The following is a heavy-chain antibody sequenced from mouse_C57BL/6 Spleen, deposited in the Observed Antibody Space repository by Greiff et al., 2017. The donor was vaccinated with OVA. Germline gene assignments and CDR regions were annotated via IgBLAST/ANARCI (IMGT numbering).Heavy chain of an antibody. CDR3: AREDDYDDYYFDY. D-gene: IGHD2-4*01. Sequence: VMLVESGAELVRPGASVKLSCKASGYTFTDYYINWVKQRPGQGLEWIARIYPGSGNTYYNEKFKGKATLTAEKSSSTAYMQLSSLTSEDSAVYFCAREDDYDDYYFDYWGQGTTLTVSS. J-gene: IGHJ2*01. CDR1: GYTFTDYY. V-gene: IGHV1-76*01. CDR2: IYPGSGNT.